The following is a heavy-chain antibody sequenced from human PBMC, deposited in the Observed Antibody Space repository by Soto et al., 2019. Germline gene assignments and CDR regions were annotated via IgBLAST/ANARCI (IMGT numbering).Heavy chain of an antibody. D-gene: IGHD2-15*01. V-gene: IGHV3-23*01. CDR2: ISGSGGST. Sequence: GGSLSLSCGVSGGIFSDYAMSSVRQAQGKGLEWVSGISGSGGSTYYAASVKGRFTIPRENSNNTVSLQMHSLNAEVLAVFFLAIGRRKTSGSNTWFDPWGRGTLVTVSS. CDR1: GGIFSDYA. CDR3: AIGRRKTSGSNTWFDP. J-gene: IGHJ5*02.